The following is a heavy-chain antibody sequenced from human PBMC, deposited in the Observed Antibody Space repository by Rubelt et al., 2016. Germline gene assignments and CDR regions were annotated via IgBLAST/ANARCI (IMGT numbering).Heavy chain of an antibody. J-gene: IGHJ1*01. CDR3: TEDPAGDDGH. D-gene: IGHD4-17*01. CDR1: GVSITSSY. Sequence: QVQLQESGPRLVKPSETLSLTCTVSGVSITSSYWSWIRQPPGMGLEWIGYIYHSGTPKYNPSLKSRVSISTDTAKNQFSLTVSSVTAAVTAVYFCTEDPAGDDGHWGQGFLVTVAS. V-gene: IGHV4-59*01. CDR2: IYHSGTP.